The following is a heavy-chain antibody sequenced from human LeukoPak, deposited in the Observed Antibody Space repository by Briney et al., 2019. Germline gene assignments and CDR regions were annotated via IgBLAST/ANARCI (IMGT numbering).Heavy chain of an antibody. J-gene: IGHJ4*02. D-gene: IGHD1-20*01. CDR2: ISSSSSYI. CDR1: GFTFSSYS. Sequence: PGGSLRLSCAASGFTFSSYSMNWARQAPGKGLEWVSSISSSSSYIYYADSVKGRFTISRDNAKNSLYLQMNSLRAEDTAVYYCARDKGITGRADYWGQGTLVTVSS. V-gene: IGHV3-21*01. CDR3: ARDKGITGRADY.